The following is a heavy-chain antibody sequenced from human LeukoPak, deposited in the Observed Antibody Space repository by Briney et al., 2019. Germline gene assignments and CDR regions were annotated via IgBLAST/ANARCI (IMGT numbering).Heavy chain of an antibody. V-gene: IGHV3-23*01. Sequence: GGSLRLSCAASGLTFSTYAMRWIRQAPGKGLEWVSSIGGGGTTSYADSVKGRFTISRDLSKITVYLQMNSLRAEDTALYYCARESGGYWTIDYFDYWGQGTLVTVSS. D-gene: IGHD2-15*01. J-gene: IGHJ4*02. CDR2: IGGGGTT. CDR1: GLTFSTYA. CDR3: ARESGGYWTIDYFDY.